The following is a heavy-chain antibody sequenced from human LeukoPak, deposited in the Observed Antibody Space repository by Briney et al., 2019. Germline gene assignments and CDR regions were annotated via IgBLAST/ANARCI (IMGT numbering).Heavy chain of an antibody. J-gene: IGHJ6*02. CDR3: ARQRDVYNAHPLYYYYARDV. V-gene: IGHV4-59*08. Sequence: SGALSLTCIGSVGSISNHYWSWIRQPPGRGVEWVGHIYYSGSTNYNPYHKSGVPISVDTPKNQFSLKLRSVTAADTSVYYCARQRDVYNAHPLYYYYARDVWGQGTTLPASS. D-gene: IGHD5-24*01. CDR1: VGSISNHY. CDR2: IYYSGST.